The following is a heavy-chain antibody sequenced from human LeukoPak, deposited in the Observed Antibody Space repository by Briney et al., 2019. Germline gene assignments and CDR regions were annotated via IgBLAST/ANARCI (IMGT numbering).Heavy chain of an antibody. CDR3: AKDLIAAAGTYYYYGMDV. D-gene: IGHD6-13*01. CDR2: VSGSGDST. J-gene: IGHJ6*02. V-gene: IGHV3-23*01. CDR1: GFTFSSYA. Sequence: GGSLRLSCAASGFTFSSYAMSWVRQGPVKGLEWVSTVSGSGDSTYYADSVKGRFTISRDNSKNTLYLQMNSLRAEDTAVYYCAKDLIAAAGTYYYYGMDVWGQGTTVTVSS.